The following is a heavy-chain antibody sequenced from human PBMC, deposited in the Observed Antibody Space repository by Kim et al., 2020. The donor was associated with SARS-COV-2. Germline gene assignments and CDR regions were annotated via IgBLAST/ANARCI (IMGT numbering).Heavy chain of an antibody. CDR2: T. CDR3: AKTFSGYTFDY. Sequence: TYSADSSQGRFTISSDNSKNTLYLQMNSLSAEDTAVYYCAKTFSGYTFDYWGQGTLVTVSS. D-gene: IGHD5-12*01. J-gene: IGHJ4*02. V-gene: IGHV3-23*01.